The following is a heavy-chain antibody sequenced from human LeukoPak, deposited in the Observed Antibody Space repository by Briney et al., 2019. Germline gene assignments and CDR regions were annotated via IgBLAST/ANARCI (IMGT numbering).Heavy chain of an antibody. CDR3: AALNSFGSDY. D-gene: IGHD3-3*01. J-gene: IGHJ4*02. CDR1: GFTFSSFW. V-gene: IGHV3-74*01. CDR2: IETDGSTT. Sequence: PGGSLRLPCAASGFTFSSFWMHWVRQPPGKGLVWVARIETDGSTTNYADSVKSRFTISRNNAKTTVYLQMSSLRAEDTAVYYCAALNSFGSDYWGQEVPVTVAS.